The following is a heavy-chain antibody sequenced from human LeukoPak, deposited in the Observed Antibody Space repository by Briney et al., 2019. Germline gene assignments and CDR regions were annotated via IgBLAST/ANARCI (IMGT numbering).Heavy chain of an antibody. CDR2: IRPGDSET. Sequence: GESLKISCEASGYNFTTYWIGWVRQMPGKGLEWMGIIRPGDSETRYSPSFQAHVTISADKSINTAYLQWPSLQASDTAIYYCARQRRISPSGTAWFDPWGQGTRVTVS. J-gene: IGHJ5*01. CDR1: GYNFTTYW. D-gene: IGHD1-7*01. CDR3: ARQRRISPSGTAWFDP. V-gene: IGHV5-51*01.